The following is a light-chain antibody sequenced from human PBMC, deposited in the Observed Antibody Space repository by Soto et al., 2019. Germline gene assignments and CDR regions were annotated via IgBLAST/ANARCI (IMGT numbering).Light chain of an antibody. CDR2: EVD. V-gene: IGLV2-14*01. CDR1: NSDIGSYNY. J-gene: IGLJ2*01. CDR3: SSYTSTATPVL. Sequence: QSALTQPASVSGSPGQSITISCSGSNSDIGSYNYVSWYQQHPGKAPKLMIYEVDNRPSGVPNRFSGSKSGNTASLTISGLQAEDEADYYCSSYTSTATPVLFGGGTKLTVL.